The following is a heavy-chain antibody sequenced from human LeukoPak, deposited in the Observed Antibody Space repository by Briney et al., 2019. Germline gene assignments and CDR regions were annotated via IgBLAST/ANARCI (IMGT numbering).Heavy chain of an antibody. CDR2: ISGYAGDT. J-gene: IGHJ3*01. Sequence: ASVKVSCKTSGYTFTNYNIYWVRQAPGQGLECMGWISGYAGDTKYAQILQGRFTVTTDTSTSIAYMELRGLTYDDTAVYYCTRAGYCGDGGCRGGSAFDVWGQGTMVTVSS. D-gene: IGHD2-15*01. V-gene: IGHV1-18*01. CDR1: GYTFTNYN. CDR3: TRAGYCGDGGCRGGSAFDV.